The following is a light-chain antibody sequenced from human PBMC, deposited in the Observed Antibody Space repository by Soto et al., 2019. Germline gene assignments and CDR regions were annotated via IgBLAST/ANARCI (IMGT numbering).Light chain of an antibody. CDR2: EVS. CDR3: CSYAGSSTSYA. CDR1: SSDVGSYNL. J-gene: IGLJ1*01. Sequence: QSVLTQPASVSGSPGQSITISCTGTSSDVGSYNLVSWYQQHPGKAPKLMIYEVSKRPSGVSNRFSGSKSGNTASLTISGLQAEDEADYHCCSYAGSSTSYAFGTGTRSPS. V-gene: IGLV2-23*02.